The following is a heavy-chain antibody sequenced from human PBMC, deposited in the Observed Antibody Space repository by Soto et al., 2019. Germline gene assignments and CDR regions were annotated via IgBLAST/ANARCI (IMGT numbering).Heavy chain of an antibody. J-gene: IGHJ4*02. CDR2: INHSGST. D-gene: IGHD3-22*01. CDR3: ARSTYYYDRRPFDY. CDR1: GGSFSGYY. Sequence: KTSETLSLTCAVYGGSFSGYYWSWIRQPPGKGLEWIGEINHSGSTNYNPSLKSRVTISVDTSKNQFSLKLSSVTAADTAVHYCARSTYYYDRRPFDYWGQGTLVTVSS. V-gene: IGHV4-34*01.